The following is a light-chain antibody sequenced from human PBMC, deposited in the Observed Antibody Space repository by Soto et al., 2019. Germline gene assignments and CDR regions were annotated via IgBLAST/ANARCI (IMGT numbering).Light chain of an antibody. CDR3: GTWDSSLSVYV. CDR1: SSNIGNNY. CDR2: ENN. V-gene: IGLV1-51*02. J-gene: IGLJ1*01. Sequence: QSVLKQPPSVSAAPGRKVTISCSGSSSNIGNNYVSWYQQLPGTAPKLLIYENNKRPSGIPDRFSGSKSGTSATLGITGLQTGDEADYYCGTWDSSLSVYVFGTGTKVTVL.